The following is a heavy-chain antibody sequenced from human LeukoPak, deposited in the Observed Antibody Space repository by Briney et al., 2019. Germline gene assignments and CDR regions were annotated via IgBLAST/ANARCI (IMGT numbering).Heavy chain of an antibody. J-gene: IGHJ6*02. Sequence: KSSQTLSLTCVISGDSVSGNSAAWNWIRQSPSRGLEWLGRTYYRSKWYNDYAVSVKSRMTINPDTSKNQFSLQLNFVTPDDTAVYYCARTNRAITVTPDYHGVDVWGQGTSVPVSS. CDR2: TYYRSKWYN. CDR1: GDSVSGNSAA. CDR3: ARTNRAITVTPDYHGVDV. D-gene: IGHD4-11*01. V-gene: IGHV6-1*01.